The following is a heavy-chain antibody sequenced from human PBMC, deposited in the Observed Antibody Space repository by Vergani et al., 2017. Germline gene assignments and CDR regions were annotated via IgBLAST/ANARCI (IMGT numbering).Heavy chain of an antibody. V-gene: IGHV3-74*02. J-gene: IGHJ4*02. CDR3: ATYYYGSGSYPPLDY. Sequence: VQLVESGGGLVEPGGSLRLSCAASGFTFSSYWMHWVRQAPGKGLVWVSRINSDGSSTSYADSVKGRFTISRDNAKNTLYLQMSSLRAEDTAVYYCATYYYGSGSYPPLDYWGQGTLVTVSS. D-gene: IGHD3-10*01. CDR1: GFTFSSYW. CDR2: INSDGSST.